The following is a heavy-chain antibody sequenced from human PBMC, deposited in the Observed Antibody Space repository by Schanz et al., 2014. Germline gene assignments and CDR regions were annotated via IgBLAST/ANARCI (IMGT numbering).Heavy chain of an antibody. V-gene: IGHV1-69*02. Sequence: QVQLVQSEAEVKKPGSSVKVSCKASGGTFSSYTINWLRQAPGQGLEWMGRIIPILGIANYAQKFQGRVTITADKSTFTAYMELSSLASEDTAVYYCARGQRRTIGRPFGPWGQGTLXTVAS. CDR2: IIPILGIA. D-gene: IGHD6-25*01. CDR3: ARGQRRTIGRPFGP. J-gene: IGHJ5*02. CDR1: GGTFSSYT.